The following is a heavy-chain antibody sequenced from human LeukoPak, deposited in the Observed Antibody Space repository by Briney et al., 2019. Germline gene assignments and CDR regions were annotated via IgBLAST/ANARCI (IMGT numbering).Heavy chain of an antibody. D-gene: IGHD2-2*01. J-gene: IGHJ4*02. CDR2: ISGSGGST. CDR1: GFTFSSYA. V-gene: IGHV3-23*01. CDR3: AKVGVVVPNISGY. Sequence: GGSLRLSCAASGFTFSSYAMSWVRQAPGKGLEWVSAISGSGGSTYYADSVKGRFTISRDNSKNTLYLQMNSLRAENTAVYYCAKVGVVVPNISGYWGQGTLVTVSS.